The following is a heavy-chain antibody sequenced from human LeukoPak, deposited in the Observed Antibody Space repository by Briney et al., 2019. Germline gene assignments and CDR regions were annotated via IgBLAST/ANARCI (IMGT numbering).Heavy chain of an antibody. CDR3: AKVRTGHYFDY. J-gene: IGHJ4*02. V-gene: IGHV3-23*01. Sequence: PGGSLRLSCAASGFTFSNYAMSWVRQAPGKGLEWVSSISGTGGSTCYADSVKGRFTISRDNSNNTLFLQMNSLRAEDTAVYYCAKVRTGHYFDYWGQGTLVTVSS. CDR2: ISGTGGST. D-gene: IGHD1-1*01. CDR1: GFTFSNYA.